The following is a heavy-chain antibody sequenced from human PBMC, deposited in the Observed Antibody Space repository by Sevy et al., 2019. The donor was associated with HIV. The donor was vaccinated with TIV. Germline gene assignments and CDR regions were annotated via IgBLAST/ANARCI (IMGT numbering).Heavy chain of an antibody. Sequence: KVSCKVSGHTLNQLSMHWVRQAPGKGLEWMGRFDPEDGETIYAQRFQGRFTMTEDTSTDTAYMHLSSLRSEDTAVYYCASAREYYEDNSGYFDYWGQGTLVTVSS. D-gene: IGHD3-22*01. CDR1: GHTLNQLS. V-gene: IGHV1-24*01. J-gene: IGHJ4*02. CDR2: FDPEDGET. CDR3: ASAREYYEDNSGYFDY.